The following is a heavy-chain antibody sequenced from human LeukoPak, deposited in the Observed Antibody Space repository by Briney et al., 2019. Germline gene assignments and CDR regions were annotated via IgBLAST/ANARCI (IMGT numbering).Heavy chain of an antibody. Sequence: SGPTLVNPTQTLTLTCTFSGFSLSTSGVGVGWTRQPPGKALEWLALIYWNDDKRYSPSLKSRLTITKDTSKNQVVLTMTNMDPVDTATYYCAHTSGIAAAYWFDYWGQGTLVTVSS. J-gene: IGHJ4*02. CDR3: AHTSGIAAAYWFDY. V-gene: IGHV2-5*01. D-gene: IGHD6-13*01. CDR1: GFSLSTSGVG. CDR2: IYWNDDK.